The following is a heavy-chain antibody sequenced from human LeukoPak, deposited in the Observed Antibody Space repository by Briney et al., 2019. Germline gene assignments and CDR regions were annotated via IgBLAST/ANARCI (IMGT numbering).Heavy chain of an antibody. CDR3: TYGWDRFDY. CDR1: GFTFSNVW. V-gene: IGHV3-15*01. Sequence: GRSLSLSCAASGFTFSNVWMSWVRQAPGRGRGWLGRIKSKTDGGTTDHAAPVKGRFTISRDDSKNTLYLQMNSLKIEDTAVYYCTYGWDRFDYWGQGTLVTVSS. CDR2: IKSKTDGGTT. J-gene: IGHJ4*02. D-gene: IGHD6-19*01.